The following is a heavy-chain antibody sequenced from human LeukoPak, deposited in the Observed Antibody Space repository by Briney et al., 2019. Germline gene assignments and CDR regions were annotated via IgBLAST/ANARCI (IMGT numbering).Heavy chain of an antibody. Sequence: GESLKISCKGSGYSFTSYWIGWVRQAPGQGLEWMGWMNPQTGNAGFAEKFQGRVTLTSDNSISTAYMELSSLRPEDTAVYYCANPVDWGQGTLVTVSS. CDR2: MNPQTGNA. J-gene: IGHJ4*02. V-gene: IGHV1-8*02. CDR3: ANPVD. CDR1: GYSFTSYW.